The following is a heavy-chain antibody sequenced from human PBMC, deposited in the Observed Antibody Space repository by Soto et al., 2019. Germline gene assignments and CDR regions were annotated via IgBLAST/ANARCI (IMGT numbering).Heavy chain of an antibody. Sequence: PGGSLRLSCATSGFPFNDYYMSWIRQAAGKGLEWLSHISPKSTYRNYPDSVKGRFTISRDNTKSSLFLQMNSLGVDDTAVYYCARTASAGRPGYYGMDVWGQGTTVTVSS. CDR3: ARTASAGRPGYYGMDV. J-gene: IGHJ6*02. CDR1: GFPFNDYY. CDR2: ISPKSTYR. D-gene: IGHD6-6*01. V-gene: IGHV3-11*06.